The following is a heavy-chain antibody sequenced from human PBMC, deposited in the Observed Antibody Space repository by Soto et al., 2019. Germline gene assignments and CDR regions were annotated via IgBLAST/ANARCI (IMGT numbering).Heavy chain of an antibody. CDR3: ARQKKDYYYYGMDL. CDR2: IYYSWGT. V-gene: IGHV4-39*01. J-gene: IGHJ6*02. CDR1: GGSISSSSYY. Sequence: SETLSLTCTVSGGSISSSSYYWGWIRQPPGKGLEWIGSIYYSWGTYYNPSLKSRVTISLDTSKNQSYLKLSSVNAPDTAVYYCARQKKDYYYYGMDLWGQGTTVTVSS.